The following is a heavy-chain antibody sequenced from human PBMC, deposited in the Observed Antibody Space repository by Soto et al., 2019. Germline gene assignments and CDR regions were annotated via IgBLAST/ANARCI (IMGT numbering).Heavy chain of an antibody. CDR1: GYTFTSYG. CDR2: ISAYSGNT. D-gene: IGHD3-9*01. V-gene: IGHV1-18*01. J-gene: IGHJ4*02. Sequence: ASVKVSCKASGYTFTSYGISWVLQAPGQGLEWMGWISAYSGNTNYAQKLQGRVTMTTDTSTSTAYMELRSLRSDDTAVYYCAREGPNYDILTGYYPFDHWGQGTLVTVSS. CDR3: AREGPNYDILTGYYPFDH.